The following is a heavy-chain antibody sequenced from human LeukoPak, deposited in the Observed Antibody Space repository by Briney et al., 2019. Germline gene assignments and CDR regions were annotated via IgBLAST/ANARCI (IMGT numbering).Heavy chain of an antibody. CDR1: GGSISSYY. CDR3: ARDRHDFWSGYYMYNWFDP. J-gene: IGHJ5*02. V-gene: IGHV4-59*01. CDR2: IYYSGST. D-gene: IGHD3-3*01. Sequence: SETLSLTCTVSGGSISSYYWSWIRQPPGKGLEWIGYIYYSGSTNYNPSLKSRVTISVDTSENQFSLKLSSVTAADTAVYYCARDRHDFWSGYYMYNWFDPWGQGTLVTVSS.